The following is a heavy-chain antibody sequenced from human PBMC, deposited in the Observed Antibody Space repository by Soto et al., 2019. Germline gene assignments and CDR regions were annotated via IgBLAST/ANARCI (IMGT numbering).Heavy chain of an antibody. V-gene: IGHV3-23*01. CDR2: ISGSGGST. D-gene: IGHD2-8*02. J-gene: IGHJ4*02. CDR3: ARRGPGAYFDY. CDR1: GFTFSSYA. Sequence: EVQLLESGGGLVQPGGSLRLSCAASGFTFSSYAMRWVRQAPGKGLEWVSAISGSGGSTYYADSVKGRFTISRDNSKHTLYLQMNSLRTEDTAVYYCARRGPGAYFDYWGQGTLVTVSS.